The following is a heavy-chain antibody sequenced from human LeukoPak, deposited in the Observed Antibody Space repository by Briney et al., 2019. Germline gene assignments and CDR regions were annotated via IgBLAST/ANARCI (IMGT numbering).Heavy chain of an antibody. CDR2: IYPGDSDT. J-gene: IGHJ3*02. Sequence: GESLRISCKGSGYRFTKSWIGWVRQMPGKGLEWMGIIYPGDSDTRYSPSFQGQVTISADKSISTAYLQWSSLKASDTAMYYCARQSGNADDAFDIWGQGTMVTVSS. V-gene: IGHV5-51*01. D-gene: IGHD1-1*01. CDR1: GYRFTKSW. CDR3: ARQSGNADDAFDI.